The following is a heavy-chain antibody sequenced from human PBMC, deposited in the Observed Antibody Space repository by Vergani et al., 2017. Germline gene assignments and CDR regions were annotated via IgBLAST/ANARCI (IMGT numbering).Heavy chain of an antibody. CDR3: AIDRDYSYYYYYMDV. Sequence: QVQLVQSGAEVKKPGSSVKVSCKASGYTFTSYYMHWVRQAPGQGLEWMGIINPSGGSTSYAQKFQGRVTMTRDTSTSTVYMELSSLRSEDTAVYYCAIDRDYSYYYYYMDVWGKGTTVTVSS. CDR2: INPSGGST. V-gene: IGHV1-46*01. J-gene: IGHJ6*03. CDR1: GYTFTSYY. D-gene: IGHD4-17*01.